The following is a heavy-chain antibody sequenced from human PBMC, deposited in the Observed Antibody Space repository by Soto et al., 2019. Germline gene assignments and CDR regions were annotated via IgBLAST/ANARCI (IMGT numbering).Heavy chain of an antibody. Sequence: QVQLVQSGTEVKKPGSSLKASCKASGGTFSSYAISWVRQAPGQGLEWMGGIIPIFGTTNYAEKFRGRVSITADESTSTAYVELSSLRSEDTAVYYCAGSFKYGSGTFDAFDIWGQGTMVTVSS. CDR2: IIPIFGTT. CDR1: GGTFSSYA. J-gene: IGHJ3*02. CDR3: AGSFKYGSGTFDAFDI. V-gene: IGHV1-69*01. D-gene: IGHD3-10*01.